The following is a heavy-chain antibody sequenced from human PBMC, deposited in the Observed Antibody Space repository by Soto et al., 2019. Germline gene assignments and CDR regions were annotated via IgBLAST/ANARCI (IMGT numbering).Heavy chain of an antibody. CDR3: ARGWGSGVFDY. CDR1: GVSFSGYY. J-gene: IGHJ4*02. CDR2: INHSGST. D-gene: IGHD6-19*01. Sequence: QVQLQQWGAGLLKPSETLSLTCAVFGVSFSGYYWNWIRQPPGKWLEWIGEINHSGSTNYNPSLKSRVTISVDTSKNQFSLKLSSVTAADTAVYYCARGWGSGVFDYWGQGTLVTVSS. V-gene: IGHV4-34*01.